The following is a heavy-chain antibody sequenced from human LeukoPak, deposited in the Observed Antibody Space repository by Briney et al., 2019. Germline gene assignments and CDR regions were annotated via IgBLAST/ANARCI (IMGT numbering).Heavy chain of an antibody. D-gene: IGHD6-13*01. CDR2: ISPVFGTA. J-gene: IGHJ5*02. Sequence: ASVKVSCKASGGTFSSYAISWVRQAPEQGLEWMGRISPVFGTADYAQNFQGRVTITTDESTSTAYMELRSLRSEDTAVYYCATGPAAGNWFDPWGQGTLVTVSA. V-gene: IGHV1-69*05. CDR1: GGTFSSYA. CDR3: ATGPAAGNWFDP.